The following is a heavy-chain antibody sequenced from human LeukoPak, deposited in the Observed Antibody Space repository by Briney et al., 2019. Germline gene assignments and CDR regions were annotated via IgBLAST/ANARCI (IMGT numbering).Heavy chain of an antibody. CDR1: GDSISSSSYH. CDR2: IYYTGST. V-gene: IGHV4-39*07. Sequence: PSETLSLTCTVSGDSISSSSYHWGWIRQPPGKGLEWIGSIYYTGSTYYNPSLKSRVTISVDTSKNQFSLKLSSVTAADTAVYYCARSGPAAGRPDAFDIWGQGTMVTVSS. D-gene: IGHD2-2*01. CDR3: ARSGPAAGRPDAFDI. J-gene: IGHJ3*02.